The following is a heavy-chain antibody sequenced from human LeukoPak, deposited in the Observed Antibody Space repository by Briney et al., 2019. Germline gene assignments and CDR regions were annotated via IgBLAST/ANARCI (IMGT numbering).Heavy chain of an antibody. J-gene: IGHJ4*02. CDR3: ARGFSH. CDR2: INHSGST. V-gene: IGHV4-61*01. Sequence: PSETLSLTCTVSGGSVSSGNYYWSWLRQPPGKGLEWIGEINHSGSTTYNPSLKSRVTMSIDTSKNQFSLKLSSMTAADTAVYYCARGFSHWGQGTLVTVSS. CDR1: GGSVSSGNYY.